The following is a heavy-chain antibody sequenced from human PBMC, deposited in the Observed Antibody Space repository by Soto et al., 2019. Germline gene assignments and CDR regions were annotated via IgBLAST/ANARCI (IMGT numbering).Heavy chain of an antibody. J-gene: IGHJ4*02. CDR1: GGSISSSNYY. D-gene: IGHD3-22*01. CDR2: ISYSGST. CDR3: ARYYDSSGYYYFHTDYYFDY. V-gene: IGHV4-39*01. Sequence: SETLSLTCSVSGGSISSSNYYWAWIRQPPGKGLEWIGSISYSGSTSDNPSLKSRVTISVDTSKNQFSLKLSSVTAADTAVYYCARYYDSSGYYYFHTDYYFDYWGQGTLVTV.